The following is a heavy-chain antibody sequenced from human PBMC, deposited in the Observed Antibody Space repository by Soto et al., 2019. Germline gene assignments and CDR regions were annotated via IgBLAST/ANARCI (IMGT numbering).Heavy chain of an antibody. J-gene: IGHJ5*02. V-gene: IGHV4-39*01. CDR1: GGSIDSSTCY. CDR2: IFYNGNT. Sequence: QLQLQESGPGLVKPSETLSLTCTVAGGSIDSSTCYWGWIRQPPGKGLEWIGSIFYNGNTFYNPSIKSRITISVDQSKNQFSLKMSSVTAADTAVYYCARHSTGYYYSWFDPWGQGTLVTVSS. D-gene: IGHD3-22*01. CDR3: ARHSTGYYYSWFDP.